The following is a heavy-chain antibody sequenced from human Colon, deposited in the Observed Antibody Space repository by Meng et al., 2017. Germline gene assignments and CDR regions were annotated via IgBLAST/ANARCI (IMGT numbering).Heavy chain of an antibody. CDR2: IKSNTEGGTT. Sequence: GESLKISCAASGFTFSDAWMSWVRQAPGQGLEWVGRIKSNTEGGTTDYGASVKGRFTISRDDSRKTVYLQMNSLKTEDTAVYYCDRGGDSDLLRHTYGYWGQGTLVTVSS. CDR3: DRGGDSDLLRHTYGY. J-gene: IGHJ4*02. V-gene: IGHV3-15*01. CDR1: GFTFSDAW. D-gene: IGHD2-21*01.